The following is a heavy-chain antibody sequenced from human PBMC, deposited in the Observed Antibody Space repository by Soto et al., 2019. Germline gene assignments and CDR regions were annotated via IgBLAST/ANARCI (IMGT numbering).Heavy chain of an antibody. D-gene: IGHD2-2*01. CDR2: INSDGSST. J-gene: IGHJ4*02. CDR3: ARGDIVVVPAALDY. V-gene: IGHV3-74*01. CDR1: GFTFSSYW. Sequence: LRLSCAASGFTFSSYWMHWVRQAPGKGLVWVSRINSDGSSTSYADSVKGRFTISRDNAKNTLYLQMNSLRAEDTAVYYCARGDIVVVPAALDYWGQGTLVTVSS.